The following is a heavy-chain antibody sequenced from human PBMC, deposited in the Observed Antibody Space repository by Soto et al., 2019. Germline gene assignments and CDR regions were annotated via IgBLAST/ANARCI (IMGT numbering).Heavy chain of an antibody. D-gene: IGHD4-4*01. CDR1: GDTFGRFT. CDR3: ARNPSTINKLIGVWFDP. CDR2: IKPIADIT. J-gene: IGHJ5*02. Sequence: QIRLVQSGAEVQKPGSSVRVSCKASGDTFGRFTINWVRQAPGQGLEWMGGIKPIADITNYAPRFQGRVTFTADASTSTVHLELSSLRSEDTAMYYCARNPSTINKLIGVWFDPWGQGTLVTVSS. V-gene: IGHV1-69*01.